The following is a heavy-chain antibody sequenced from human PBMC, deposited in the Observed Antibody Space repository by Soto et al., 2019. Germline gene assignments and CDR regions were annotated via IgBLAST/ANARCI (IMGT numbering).Heavy chain of an antibody. J-gene: IGHJ4*02. Sequence: QVQLVESGGGVVQPGRSLRLSCAASGFTFSSYGMHWVRQAPGKGLEWVAVISYDGSNKYYADSVKGRFTISRDNSKNTLYLQMNSLRAEDTAVYYCAKDFRSIAVAGTVPLDYWGQGTLVTVSS. CDR2: ISYDGSNK. D-gene: IGHD6-19*01. CDR1: GFTFSSYG. V-gene: IGHV3-30*18. CDR3: AKDFRSIAVAGTVPLDY.